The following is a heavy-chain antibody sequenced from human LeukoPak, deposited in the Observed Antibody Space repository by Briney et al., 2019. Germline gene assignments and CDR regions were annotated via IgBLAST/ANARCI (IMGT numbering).Heavy chain of an antibody. CDR2: ISGSGGST. J-gene: IGHJ4*02. CDR1: GFTFSSYA. V-gene: IGHV3-23*01. CDR3: AKDLHYDFWSGSDY. D-gene: IGHD3-3*01. Sequence: GGSLRLSCAASGFTFSSYAMSWVRQTPRKGLWWVSAISGSGGSTYYANSVKGRFTISRDNSKNTLYLQMISLRGEDTALYYCAKDLHYDFWSGSDYWGQGTLVTVSS.